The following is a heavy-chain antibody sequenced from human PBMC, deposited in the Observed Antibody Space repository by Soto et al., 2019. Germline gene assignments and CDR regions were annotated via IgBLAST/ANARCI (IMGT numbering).Heavy chain of an antibody. Sequence: QVQLVESGGGVVQPGRSLRLSCAASGFTFNIYGMHWVRQAPGKGLEWVAVISYDGSNKYYTGSVRGRFTISRDDSKNTLYLQMNSLGADDTAVYYCARVLAGSYGDYVPSPFYFDYWGKGTLVTVSS. D-gene: IGHD4-17*01. CDR2: ISYDGSNK. CDR3: ARVLAGSYGDYVPSPFYFDY. V-gene: IGHV3-30*03. J-gene: IGHJ4*02. CDR1: GFTFNIYG.